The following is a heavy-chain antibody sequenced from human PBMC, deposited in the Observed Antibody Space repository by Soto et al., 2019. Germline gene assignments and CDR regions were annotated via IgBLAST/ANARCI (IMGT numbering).Heavy chain of an antibody. J-gene: IGHJ3*02. D-gene: IGHD3-16*02. V-gene: IGHV5-51*01. Sequence: GESLKISCKGSGDSCTSYGIGWVRQMPGKGLEWMGIIYPGDSDTRYSPSFQGQVTISADKSISTAYLQWSSLKASDTAMYYCARRSNIVDAFDIWGQGTMVTVSS. CDR3: ARRSNIVDAFDI. CDR1: GDSCTSYG. CDR2: IYPGDSDT.